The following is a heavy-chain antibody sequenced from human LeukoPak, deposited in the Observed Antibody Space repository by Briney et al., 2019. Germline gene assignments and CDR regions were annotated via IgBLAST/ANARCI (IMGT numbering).Heavy chain of an antibody. J-gene: IGHJ6*03. D-gene: IGHD5-24*01. CDR2: INPNSGGT. CDR3: ARDNGYPYYYYYYMDV. Sequence: ASVKVSCKATGYTFIGYYMHWVRQAPGQGLEWMGWINPNSGGTNYARKFQGRVTMTRDTSISTAYMELSRLRSDDTAVYYCARDNGYPYYYYYYMDVWGKGTTVTVSS. CDR1: GYTFIGYY. V-gene: IGHV1-2*02.